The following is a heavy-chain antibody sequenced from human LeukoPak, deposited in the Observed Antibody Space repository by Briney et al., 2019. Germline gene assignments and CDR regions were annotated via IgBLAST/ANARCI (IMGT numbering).Heavy chain of an antibody. CDR3: AKDLSAGYYGMDV. J-gene: IGHJ6*02. V-gene: IGHV3-23*01. D-gene: IGHD3-3*01. CDR2: ISGSGGST. Sequence: GGSLRLSCAASGFTFSSYAMSWVRQAPGKGLEWVSAISGSGGSTYYADSVKGRFTISRDNSKNTLYPQMNSLRAEDTAVYYCAKDLSAGYYGMDVWGQGTTVTVSS. CDR1: GFTFSSYA.